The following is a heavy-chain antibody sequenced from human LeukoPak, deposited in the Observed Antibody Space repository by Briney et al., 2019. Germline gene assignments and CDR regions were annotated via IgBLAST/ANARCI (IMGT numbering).Heavy chain of an antibody. D-gene: IGHD4-17*01. CDR2: IWHDGSHP. V-gene: IGHV3-33*01. CDR3: ARDPDLYGDSFFDF. CDR1: GFSFSNYG. J-gene: IGHJ4*02. Sequence: PGGSLRLSCAASGFSFSNYGSHWVRQAPGKGLEWVAVIWHDGSHPYYADSVKGRFIISRDNSKSTLFIQMHSLTAEDTAVYYCARDPDLYGDSFFDFWGQGTLVTVSS.